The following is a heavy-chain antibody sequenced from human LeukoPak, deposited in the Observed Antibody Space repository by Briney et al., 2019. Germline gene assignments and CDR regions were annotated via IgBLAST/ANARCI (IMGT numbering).Heavy chain of an antibody. J-gene: IGHJ5*02. CDR2: ISGSGGST. D-gene: IGHD6-19*01. CDR1: GFTFSSYA. V-gene: IGHV3-23*01. CDR3: AKESGRSYSSGWENWFDP. Sequence: PGGSLRLSCAASGFTFSSYAMSWVRQAPGKGLEWVSAISGSGGSTYYADSVKGRFTISRDNSKNTLYLQMNSLRAEDTAVYYCAKESGRSYSSGWENWFDPWGQGTLVTASS.